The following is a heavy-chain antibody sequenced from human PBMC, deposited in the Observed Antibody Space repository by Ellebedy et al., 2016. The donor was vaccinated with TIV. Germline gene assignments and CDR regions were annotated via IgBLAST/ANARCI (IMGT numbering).Heavy chain of an antibody. D-gene: IGHD6-19*01. CDR3: ARDSSGWSRDY. CDR1: GFPFGAYS. CDR2: IRSHTYGGTT. V-gene: IGHV3-49*03. J-gene: IGHJ4*02. Sequence: PGGSLRLSCTASGFPFGAYSVSWPRQAPGKGLEWVGLIRSHTYGGTTEYAASVKGRFSISRDESKSTANLDLNSLKTEDTAVYYCARDSSGWSRDYWGQGTLVTVSS.